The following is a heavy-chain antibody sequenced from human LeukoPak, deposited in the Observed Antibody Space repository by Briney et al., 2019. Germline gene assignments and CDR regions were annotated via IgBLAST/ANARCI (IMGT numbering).Heavy chain of an antibody. CDR1: GFTFSSYG. CDR2: ISYDGSNK. D-gene: IGHD3-9*01. J-gene: IGHJ3*01. CDR3: ATPDDRDAFDF. V-gene: IGHV3-30*03. Sequence: QAGGSLRLSCAASGFTFSSYGMHWVRQAPGKGLEWVAVISYDGSNKYYTDSVKGRFTISRDNSKNTLYLQMNSLRAEDTAVYYCATPDDRDAFDFWGQGTMVTVSS.